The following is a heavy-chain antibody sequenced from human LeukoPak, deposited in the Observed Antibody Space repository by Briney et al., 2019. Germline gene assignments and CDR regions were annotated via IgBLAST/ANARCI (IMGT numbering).Heavy chain of an antibody. D-gene: IGHD1-26*01. Sequence: SETLSLTCTVSGGSISSYYWSWIRQPPGKGLEWIGSIYYSGSTYYNPSLKSRVTISVDTSKNQFSLKLSSVTAADTAVYYCARHEGDSRLPLSYYGMDVWGQGTTVTVSS. CDR2: IYYSGST. J-gene: IGHJ6*02. CDR3: ARHEGDSRLPLSYYGMDV. V-gene: IGHV4-59*05. CDR1: GGSISSYY.